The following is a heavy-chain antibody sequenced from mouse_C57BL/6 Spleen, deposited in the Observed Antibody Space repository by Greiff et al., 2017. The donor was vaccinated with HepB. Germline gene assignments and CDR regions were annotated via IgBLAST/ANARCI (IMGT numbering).Heavy chain of an antibody. Sequence: VKLMESGAELVRPGASVTLSCKASGYTFTDYEMHWVKQTPVHGLEWIGAIDPETGGTAYNQKFKGKAILTADKSSSTAYMELRSLTSEDSAVYYCTITTVVFDYWGQGTTLTVSS. CDR3: TITTVVFDY. D-gene: IGHD1-1*01. J-gene: IGHJ2*01. CDR2: IDPETGGT. CDR1: GYTFTDYE. V-gene: IGHV1-15*01.